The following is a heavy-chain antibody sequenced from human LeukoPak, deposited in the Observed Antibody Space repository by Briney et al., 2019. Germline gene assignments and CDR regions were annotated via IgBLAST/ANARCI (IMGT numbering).Heavy chain of an antibody. V-gene: IGHV1-69*13. D-gene: IGHD2-15*01. CDR3: ARRKVVVVAATRNYYYYGMDV. CDR1: GGTFSSYA. Sequence: ASVKVSCKASGGTFSSYAISWVRQAPGQGLEWMGGIIPIFGTANYAQKFQGRVTITADESTSTAYMELSSLRSEDTAVYYCARRKVVVVAATRNYYYYGMDVRGQGTTVTVSS. CDR2: IIPIFGTA. J-gene: IGHJ6*02.